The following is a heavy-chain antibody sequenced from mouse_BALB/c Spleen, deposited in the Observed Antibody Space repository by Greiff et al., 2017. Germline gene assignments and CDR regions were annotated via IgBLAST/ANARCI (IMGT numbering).Heavy chain of an antibody. CDR2: INPSTGYT. J-gene: IGHJ4*01. CDR3: ARSGNYYAMDY. D-gene: IGHD2-1*01. CDR1: GYTFTSYW. V-gene: IGHV1-7*01. Sequence: LVESGAELAKPGASVKMSCKASGYTFTSYWMHWVKQRPGQGLEWIGYINPSTGYTEYNQKFKDKATLTADKSSSTAYMQLSSLTSEDSAVYYCARSGNYYAMDYWGQGTSVTVSS.